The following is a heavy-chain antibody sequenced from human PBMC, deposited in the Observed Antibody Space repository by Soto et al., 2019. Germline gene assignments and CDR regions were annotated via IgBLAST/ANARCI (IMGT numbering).Heavy chain of an antibody. CDR2: IYWDDDK. CDR1: GFSLTTSRVG. Sequence: QITLKESGPTLVKPTQTLTLTCTFSGFSLTTSRVGVGWIRQPPGKALEWLALIYWDDDKRYSPSRRSRLTITKDTSKNQVVLTMTNMDPVDTATYYCAHMFGTVSHLGYWGQGTLVTVSS. J-gene: IGHJ4*02. D-gene: IGHD3-10*02. V-gene: IGHV2-5*02. CDR3: AHMFGTVSHLGY.